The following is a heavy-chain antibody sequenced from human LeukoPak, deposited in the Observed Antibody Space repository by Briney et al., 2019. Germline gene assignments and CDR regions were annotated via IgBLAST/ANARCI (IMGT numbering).Heavy chain of an antibody. J-gene: IGHJ4*02. CDR3: AKLRGVVTTWDY. D-gene: IGHD5-12*01. CDR1: GFTFSSDW. CDR2: IKPDGSDK. V-gene: IGHV3-7*03. Sequence: PGGSLRLSCAASGFTFSSDWMSWVRQAPGKGLEWVASIKPDGSDKYYVDSLKGRFTISRDNAKNSLYLQMNSLRAEDTAVYYCAKLRGVVTTWDYWGLGTLVTVSS.